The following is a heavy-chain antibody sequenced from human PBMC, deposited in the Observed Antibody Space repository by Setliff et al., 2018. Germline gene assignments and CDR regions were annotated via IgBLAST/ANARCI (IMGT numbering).Heavy chain of an antibody. Sequence: AVKFSCNTSCYTSSNYGITWVRQAPGQGLEWLGWISAYTGNTKFAQKFQGRVTMTTDTSTSTAYLALRSLPSDDTAVYYCAKLVRYCTTTACKGASGAEFWGQGTMVTVSS. D-gene: IGHD2-8*01. CDR1: CYTSSNYG. J-gene: IGHJ4*02. V-gene: IGHV1-18*01. CDR3: AKLVRYCTTTACKGASGAEF. CDR2: ISAYTGNT.